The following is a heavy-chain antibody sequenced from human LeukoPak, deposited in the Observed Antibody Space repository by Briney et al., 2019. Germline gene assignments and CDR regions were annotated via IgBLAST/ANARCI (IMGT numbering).Heavy chain of an antibody. V-gene: IGHV1-18*04. D-gene: IGHD2-2*01. J-gene: IGHJ1*01. CDR3: ARDTYCDSISCRFTQVQH. CDR1: GYTLTSYG. CDR2: ISAYNGNT. Sequence: ASVKVSCKASGYTLTSYGISRVRQAPGQGLEWMGWISAYNGNTNYAQKLQDRVTMTTDTSTSTAYMELRSLRSDDTAVYYCARDTYCDSISCRFTQVQHWGQGTLVTVSS.